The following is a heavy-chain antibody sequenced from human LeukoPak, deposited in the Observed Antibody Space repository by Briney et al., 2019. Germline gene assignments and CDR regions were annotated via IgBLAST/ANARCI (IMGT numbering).Heavy chain of an antibody. CDR1: GFTFSGYG. CDR3: ARKSPYCSGGSCYAFDI. CDR2: INWNGGST. V-gene: IGHV3-20*04. Sequence: GGSLRLSCAASGFTFSGYGMSWVRQAPGKGLEWVSGINWNGGSTGYADSVKGRFTISRDNAKNSLYLQMNSLRAEDTALYYCARKSPYCSGGSCYAFDIWGQGTMVTVSS. J-gene: IGHJ3*02. D-gene: IGHD2-15*01.